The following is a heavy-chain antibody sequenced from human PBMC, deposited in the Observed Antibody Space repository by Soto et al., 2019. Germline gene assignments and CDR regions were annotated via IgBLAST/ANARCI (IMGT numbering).Heavy chain of an antibody. J-gene: IGHJ4*02. CDR3: AKDMTGAAAGTLLAC. Sequence: GGSLRLSCAASGFTFNNYAMSWVRQAPGKGLQWVSTISVGGGTTYYADSVKGRFTISTDSSKNTLFLQMDSLRAEDTATYYRAKDMTGAAAGTLLACWGQGTQVTVSS. V-gene: IGHV3-23*01. D-gene: IGHD6-13*01. CDR1: GFTFNNYA. CDR2: ISVGGGTT.